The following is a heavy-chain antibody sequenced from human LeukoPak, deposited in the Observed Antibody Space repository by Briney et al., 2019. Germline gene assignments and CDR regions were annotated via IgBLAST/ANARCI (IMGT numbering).Heavy chain of an antibody. CDR2: IIPILGIA. D-gene: IGHD3-3*01. CDR3: ARSWNYDFWSGFDY. V-gene: IGHV1-69*02. CDR1: GGTFSSYT. J-gene: IGHJ4*02. Sequence: SVKVSCTASGGTFSSYTISWVRQAPGQGRGWMGRIIPILGIANYAQKFPGRVMITADKSTSTAYMVLSSLRSEDTVVYYCARSWNYDFWSGFDYWGQGTLVTVSS.